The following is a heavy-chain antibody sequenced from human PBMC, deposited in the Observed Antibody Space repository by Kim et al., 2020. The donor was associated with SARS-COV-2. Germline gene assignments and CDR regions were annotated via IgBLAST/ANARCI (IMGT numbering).Heavy chain of an antibody. D-gene: IGHD5-18*01. Sequence: PTLKSRVTISVDTSKSQFSLKLSSVTAADTAVYYCARRKGRYSCGYLFDDWGQGTLVTVSS. CDR3: ARRKGRYSCGYLFDD. V-gene: IGHV4-39*01. J-gene: IGHJ4*02.